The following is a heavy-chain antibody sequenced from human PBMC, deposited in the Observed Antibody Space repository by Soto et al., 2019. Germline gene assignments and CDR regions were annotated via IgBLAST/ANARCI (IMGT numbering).Heavy chain of an antibody. V-gene: IGHV3-53*01. CDR2: IYSGGDT. Sequence: LRLSCAASGFSVSSDYMSWVRQAPGKGLEWVSLIYSGGDTYYADSVKGRFTISRDISSNTIYLHMTSLRADDTAIYYCTRAGSDRGNFYISNYYAMDVWGRGTTVTVSS. J-gene: IGHJ6*01. CDR1: GFSVSSDY. CDR3: TRAGSDRGNFYISNYYAMDV. D-gene: IGHD3-10*01.